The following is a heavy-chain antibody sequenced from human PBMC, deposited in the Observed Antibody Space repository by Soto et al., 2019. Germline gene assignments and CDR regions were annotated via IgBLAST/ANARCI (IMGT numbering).Heavy chain of an antibody. CDR1: GFTFSNAW. V-gene: IGHV3-15*01. J-gene: IGHJ4*02. CDR2: IKSKTDGGTT. D-gene: IGHD3-9*01. CDR3: TTQYYDILTGYYIPGY. Sequence: SGGSLRLSCAASGFTFSNAWMSWVRQAPGKGLEWVGRIKSKTDGGTTDCAAPVKGRFTISRDDSKNTLYLQMNSLKTEDTAVYYCTTQYYDILTGYYIPGYWGQGTLVTVSS.